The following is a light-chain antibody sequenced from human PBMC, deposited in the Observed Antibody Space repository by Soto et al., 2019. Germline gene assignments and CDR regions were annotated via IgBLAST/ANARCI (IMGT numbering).Light chain of an antibody. CDR1: SSDVGGYNY. V-gene: IGLV2-14*03. CDR3: SSYTSDTSVV. CDR2: DVD. J-gene: IGLJ2*01. Sequence: QSALTQPASVSGSPGQSITISRTGTSSDVGGYNYVSWYQQHPGKAPKLMIFDVDDRPSGVSNRFSGSKSGNTASLTISGLQAEDEADYYCSSYTSDTSVVFGGGTKLTVL.